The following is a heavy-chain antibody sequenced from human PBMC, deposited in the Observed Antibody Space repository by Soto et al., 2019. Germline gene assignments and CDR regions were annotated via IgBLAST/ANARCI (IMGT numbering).Heavy chain of an antibody. D-gene: IGHD3-10*01. CDR2: IYRSGST. CDR3: ARAPRGNYGYPSYFDY. CDR1: GGSISSSNW. J-gene: IGHJ4*02. Sequence: SETLSLTCAVSGGSISSSNWWSWVRQPPGKGLGWIGEIYRSGSTNYNPSLKSRVTISVDQSKNQFSLKLSSVTAADTAVYYCARAPRGNYGYPSYFDYWGQGTLVTVSS. V-gene: IGHV4-4*02.